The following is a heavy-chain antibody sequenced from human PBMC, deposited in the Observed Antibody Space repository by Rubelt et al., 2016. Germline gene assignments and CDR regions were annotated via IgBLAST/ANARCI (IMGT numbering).Heavy chain of an antibody. V-gene: IGHV4-34*01. D-gene: IGHD6-13*01. Sequence: QVQLQQWGAGLLKPSETLSLTCAVYGGSFSGYYWSWIRQPPGKGLEWIGEINHSGSTNYNPSLKSWVVLSVASSNNQFSLKLRSVTAAEAAVYYCARGKTGRIAAAGRSRDFDYWGQGTLGTVSS. CDR2: INHSGST. CDR1: GGSFSGYY. CDR3: ARGKTGRIAAAGRSRDFDY. J-gene: IGHJ4*02.